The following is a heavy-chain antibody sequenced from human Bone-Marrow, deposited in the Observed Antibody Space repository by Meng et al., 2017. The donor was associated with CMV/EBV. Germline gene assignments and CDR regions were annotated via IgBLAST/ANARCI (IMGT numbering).Heavy chain of an antibody. V-gene: IGHV4-4*02. Sequence: AVSGGSISSSNWWSWVRQPPGKGLEWIGEIYHSGSTNYNPSLKSRVTISVDKSKNQFSLKLSSVTAADTAVYYSARWSGYYDSSGYNWGQGTLVTVSS. CDR2: IYHSGST. CDR1: GGSISSSNW. D-gene: IGHD3-22*01. CDR3: ARWSGYYDSSGYN. J-gene: IGHJ4*02.